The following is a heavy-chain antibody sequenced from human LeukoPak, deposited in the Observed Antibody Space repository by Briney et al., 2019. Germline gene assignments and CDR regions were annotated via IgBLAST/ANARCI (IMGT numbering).Heavy chain of an antibody. D-gene: IGHD3-3*01. CDR2: ISCSGGST. V-gene: IGHV3-23*01. Sequence: GGSLRLSCAASGFTFSSYAMSWVRQAPGKGLEWVAAISCSGGSTYYPDSVKGRFTISRDNSKNTLYLQMNSLRAEDTAVYYCAKDRQATIFGVFIRGPTGDYWGQGTLVTVSS. CDR1: GFTFSSYA. CDR3: AKDRQATIFGVFIRGPTGDY. J-gene: IGHJ4*02.